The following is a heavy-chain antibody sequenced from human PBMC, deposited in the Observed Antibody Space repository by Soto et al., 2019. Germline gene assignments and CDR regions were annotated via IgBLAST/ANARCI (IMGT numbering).Heavy chain of an antibody. Sequence: QVQLVQSGAEVKKPGSSVKVSCTASGGTFSSYAISWVRQAPGQGLECMGGIIPVFGTANYAQKFQGRVTINADESTSTVYMELSSLRSEDTAVYYCARGWKDFPHWGQGTLVTVSS. V-gene: IGHV1-69*01. D-gene: IGHD1-1*01. CDR1: GGTFSSYA. J-gene: IGHJ1*01. CDR2: IIPVFGTA. CDR3: ARGWKDFPH.